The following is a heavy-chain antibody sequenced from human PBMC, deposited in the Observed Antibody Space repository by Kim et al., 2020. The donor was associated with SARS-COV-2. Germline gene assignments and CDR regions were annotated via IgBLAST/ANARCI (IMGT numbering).Heavy chain of an antibody. D-gene: IGHD1-26*01. J-gene: IGHJ4*02. V-gene: IGHV4-59*01. Sequence: TNYPPSLKRRVTISLDTSKYQYPLKLSSVTDADTAVYYCARSVGYFDYRGQGTLVTVSS. CDR3: ARSVGYFDY. CDR2: T.